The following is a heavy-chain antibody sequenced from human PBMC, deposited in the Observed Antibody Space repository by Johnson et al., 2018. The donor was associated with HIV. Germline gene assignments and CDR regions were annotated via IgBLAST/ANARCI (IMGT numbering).Heavy chain of an antibody. CDR3: ARAGVVVVPGGWGAFDI. J-gene: IGHJ3*02. Sequence: VQLVESGGGVVRPGGSLRLSCAASAFTFSRYWMSWVRQAPGKGLEWVANIKQDGSEKYYVDSVKGRFTISRDNAKNSLYLQMNSLRAEDTAVYYCARAGVVVVPGGWGAFDIWGQGTLVTVSS. CDR2: IKQDGSEK. V-gene: IGHV3-7*01. CDR1: AFTFSRYW. D-gene: IGHD2-15*01.